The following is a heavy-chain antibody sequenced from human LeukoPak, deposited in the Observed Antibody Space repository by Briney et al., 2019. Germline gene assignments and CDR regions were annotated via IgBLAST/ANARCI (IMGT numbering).Heavy chain of an antibody. V-gene: IGHV3-9*01. D-gene: IGHD3-10*02. CDR2: ITWNSGTT. J-gene: IGHJ6*04. CDR3: AELGITMIGGV. Sequence: PGGSLRLSCAASGFTFDDYAMHWVRQAPGKGLEWVSGITWNSGTTGQADSVKGRFTISRDNAKNSLYLQMNSLRAEDTAVYYCAELGITMIGGVWGKGTTVTISS. CDR1: GFTFDDYA.